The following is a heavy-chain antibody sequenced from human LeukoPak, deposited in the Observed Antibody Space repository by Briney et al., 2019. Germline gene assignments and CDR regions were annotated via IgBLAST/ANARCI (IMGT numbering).Heavy chain of an antibody. CDR3: ARFSGYSYGYRPSIDH. CDR1: GFTFSSYA. D-gene: IGHD5-18*01. CDR2: ISYDGSNK. V-gene: IGHV3-30-3*01. J-gene: IGHJ4*02. Sequence: GRSLRLSCAASGFTFSSYAMHWVRQAPGKGLEWVAVISYDGSNKYYADSVKGRFTISRDNSKNTLYLQMNSLRVEDTAVCYCARFSGYSYGYRPSIDHWGQGTLVTVS.